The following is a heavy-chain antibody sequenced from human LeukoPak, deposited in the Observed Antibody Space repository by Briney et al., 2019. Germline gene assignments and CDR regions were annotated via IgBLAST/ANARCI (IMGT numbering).Heavy chain of an antibody. CDR1: GFTFSSYW. CDR2: TYGDMSDI. D-gene: IGHD4-23*01. J-gene: IGHJ5*02. V-gene: IGHV3-74*01. CDR3: ARDLGLRGST. Sequence: GGSLRLSCAASGFTFSSYWMSWVRQAPGKGLVWVSRTYGDMSDISYADSVKGRFTISRDNAKNTVYLQMNSLRGEDTAVYYCARDLGLRGSTWGQGTLVTVSS.